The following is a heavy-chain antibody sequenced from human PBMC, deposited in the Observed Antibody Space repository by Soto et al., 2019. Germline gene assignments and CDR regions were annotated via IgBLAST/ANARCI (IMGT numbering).Heavy chain of an antibody. CDR2: FDPEDGET. J-gene: IGHJ4*02. Sequence: ASVKVSCKVXGYTLTELSMHWVRQAPGKGPEWMGGFDPEDGETIYAQKFQGRVTMTEDTSTDTAYMELSSLRSEDTAVYYCATGNYDSSGYYYFDYWGQGTLVTVSS. D-gene: IGHD3-22*01. V-gene: IGHV1-24*01. CDR3: ATGNYDSSGYYYFDY. CDR1: GYTLTELS.